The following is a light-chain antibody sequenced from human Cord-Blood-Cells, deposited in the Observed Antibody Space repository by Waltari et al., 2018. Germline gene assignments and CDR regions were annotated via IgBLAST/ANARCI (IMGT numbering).Light chain of an antibody. Sequence: ALTHPASVFGSPGQSITISCTRTSSDVGGYTYHSWYPQHPGKAPKLMVYDVSNRPSGVSNRFAGSKSGNTASLTISGLQAENEADYYCSSYASSSTYVFGTGTKVTVL. V-gene: IGLV2-14*01. J-gene: IGLJ1*01. CDR1: SSDVGGYTY. CDR2: DVS. CDR3: SSYASSSTYV.